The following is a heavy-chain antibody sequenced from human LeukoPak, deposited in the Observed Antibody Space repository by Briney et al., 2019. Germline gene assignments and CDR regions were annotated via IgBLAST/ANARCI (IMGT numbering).Heavy chain of an antibody. J-gene: IGHJ4*02. CDR3: ARVSQFPGISSDY. V-gene: IGHV3-74*01. CDR2: ISSDGWST. D-gene: IGHD2-21*01. CDR1: GFIFSNHW. Sequence: PGGSLRLSCAASGFIFSNHWMHWVRQAPGKGLVWVSRISSDGWSTSYADSVKGRFTASRDNAENTLYLQMNSLRAEDTAVYYCARVSQFPGISSDYWGQGSLVTVSS.